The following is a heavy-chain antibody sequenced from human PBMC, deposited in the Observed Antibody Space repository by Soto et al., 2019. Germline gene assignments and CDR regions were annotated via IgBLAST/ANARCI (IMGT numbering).Heavy chain of an antibody. J-gene: IGHJ5*02. D-gene: IGHD2-15*01. CDR1: GYTLTELS. V-gene: IGHV1-24*01. CDR2: FDPEDGET. CDR3: ATSGLYCSGGSCYPGGVVPFDP. Sequence: GASVKVSCKVSGYTLTELSMHWVRQAPGKGLERMGGFDPEDGETIYAQKFQGRVTMTEDTSTDTAYMELSGLRSEDTAVYYCATSGLYCSGGSCYPGGVVPFDPCGQGTLVTVSS.